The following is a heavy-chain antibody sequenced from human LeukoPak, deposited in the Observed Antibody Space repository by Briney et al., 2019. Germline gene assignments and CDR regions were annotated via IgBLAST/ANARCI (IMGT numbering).Heavy chain of an antibody. V-gene: IGHV3-48*01. CDR3: ARDGAVAGNSDY. CDR1: GFTFSSYS. Sequence: GGSLRLSCAASGFTFSSYSMNWVRQAPGKGLEWVSYISSSRGTIYYADSVKGRFTISRDNGKNSLYLQMNSLRAEDTTVYYCARDGAVAGNSDYWGQGTLVTVSS. CDR2: ISSSRGTI. J-gene: IGHJ4*02. D-gene: IGHD6-19*01.